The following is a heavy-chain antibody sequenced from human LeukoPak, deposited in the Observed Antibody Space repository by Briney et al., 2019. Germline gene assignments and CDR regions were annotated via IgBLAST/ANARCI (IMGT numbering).Heavy chain of an antibody. CDR1: GFTFSSYA. CDR3: ARDQRPSIAAALGVFQH. V-gene: IGHV3-30-3*01. Sequence: GGSLRLSCAASGFTFSSYAMHWVRQAPGKGLEWVAVISYDGSNKYYADSVKGRFTISRDNSKNTLYLQMNSLRAEDTAVYYCARDQRPSIAAALGVFQHWGQGTLVTVSS. J-gene: IGHJ1*01. CDR2: ISYDGSNK. D-gene: IGHD6-13*01.